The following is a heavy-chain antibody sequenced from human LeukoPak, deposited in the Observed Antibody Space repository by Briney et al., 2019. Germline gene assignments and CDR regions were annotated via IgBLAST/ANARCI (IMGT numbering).Heavy chain of an antibody. CDR1: GFTFSTYT. Sequence: GGSLRLSCAASGFTFSTYTMSWVRQAPGKGLEWVSVISGGDDSTYDADSVKGRFTISRDNSKNTLYLQMNSLRAEDTAVYYCAKTGTPWYYFDYWGQGTLVTVSS. CDR2: ISGGDDST. CDR3: AKTGTPWYYFDY. V-gene: IGHV3-23*01. J-gene: IGHJ4*02. D-gene: IGHD6-13*01.